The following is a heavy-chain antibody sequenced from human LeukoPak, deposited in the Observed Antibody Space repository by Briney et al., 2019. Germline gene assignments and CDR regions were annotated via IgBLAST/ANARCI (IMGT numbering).Heavy chain of an antibody. Sequence: GASVKVSCKASGYTFTDYYMHWVRQAPGQGLEWMGWINPNSGGTNYAQKFQGRVTMTRDTSISTAYMELSRLRSDDTAVYYCARPYCSGGSCHDYFDYWGQGTLVTVSS. CDR3: ARPYCSGGSCHDYFDY. CDR1: GYTFTDYY. CDR2: INPNSGGT. J-gene: IGHJ4*02. V-gene: IGHV1-2*02. D-gene: IGHD2-15*01.